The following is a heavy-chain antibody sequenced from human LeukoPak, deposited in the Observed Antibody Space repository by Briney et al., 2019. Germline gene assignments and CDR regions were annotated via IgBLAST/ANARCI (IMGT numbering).Heavy chain of an antibody. CDR1: GFTFSSYA. Sequence: PGGSLRLSCAASGFTFSSYAMSWVRQAPGKGLEWVSAISGSGGSTYYADSVKGRFTISRDNSKNTLYLQMNSPRAEDTAVYYCAKDYSGGSSGTPSSVNYWGQGTLVTVSS. CDR3: AKDYSGGSSGTPSSVNY. D-gene: IGHD6-19*01. V-gene: IGHV3-23*01. J-gene: IGHJ4*02. CDR2: ISGSGGST.